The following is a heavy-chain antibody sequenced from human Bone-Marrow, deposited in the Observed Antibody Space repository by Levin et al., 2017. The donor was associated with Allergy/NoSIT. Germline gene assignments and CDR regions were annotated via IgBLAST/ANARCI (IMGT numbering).Heavy chain of an antibody. CDR2: IYYTGST. D-gene: IGHD6-13*01. CDR1: GGSISSSNW. V-gene: IGHV4-4*02. Sequence: PSETLSLTCVVSGGSISSSNWWTWVRQPPGKGLEWIGEIYYTGSTNFSPSLKSRVTISVDRSKNQLSLTLTSVTAADTAVYYCARGRSIAAAGTPLAYWGQGTLVAVSS. J-gene: IGHJ4*02. CDR3: ARGRSIAAAGTPLAY.